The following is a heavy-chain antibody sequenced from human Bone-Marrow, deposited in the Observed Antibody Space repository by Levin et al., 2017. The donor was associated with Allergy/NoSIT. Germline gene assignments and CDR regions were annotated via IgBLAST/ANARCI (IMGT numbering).Heavy chain of an antibody. D-gene: IGHD6-13*01. CDR3: ARVEYSSSGSPMDG. CDR2: IRQDGSEK. J-gene: IGHJ6*02. V-gene: IGHV3-7*01. Sequence: PGGSLRLSCAASGFTFSSYWMSWVRQAPGRGLEWVANIRQDGSEKYYVDSVKGRFTISRDNAKNSLYLQMNSLRAEDTAIYYCARVEYSSSGSPMDGWGQGTTVTVSS. CDR1: GFTFSSYW.